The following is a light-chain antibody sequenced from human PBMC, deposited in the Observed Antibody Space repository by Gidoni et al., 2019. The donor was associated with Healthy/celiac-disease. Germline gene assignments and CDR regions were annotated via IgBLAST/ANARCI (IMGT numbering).Light chain of an antibody. CDR2: DAS. Sequence: DIQMTQSPSSLSASVGDRVTITCQASYDISNYINLYQQKPGKAPKLLIYDASNLETGVPSRFSGSGSGTDFTFTISSLQPEDIATYFCQQYDNLPWTFGQGTKVEI. CDR1: YDISNY. V-gene: IGKV1-33*01. CDR3: QQYDNLPWT. J-gene: IGKJ1*01.